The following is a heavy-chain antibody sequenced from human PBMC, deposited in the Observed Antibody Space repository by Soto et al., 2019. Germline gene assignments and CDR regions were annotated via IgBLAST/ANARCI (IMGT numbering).Heavy chain of an antibody. V-gene: IGHV4-39*01. CDR1: GGSISSSSYY. CDR3: ARQIPYITMVRIYFDY. J-gene: IGHJ4*02. Sequence: TSETLSLTCTVSGGSISSSSYYWGWIRQPPGKGLEWIGSIYYSGSTYYNPSLKSRVTISVDTSKNQFSLKLSSVTAADTAVYYCARQIPYITMVRIYFDYWGQGTLVTVS. CDR2: IYYSGST. D-gene: IGHD3-10*01.